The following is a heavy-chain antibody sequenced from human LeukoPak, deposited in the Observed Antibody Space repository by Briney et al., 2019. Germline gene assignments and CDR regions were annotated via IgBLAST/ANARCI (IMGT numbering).Heavy chain of an antibody. CDR2: ISSSSNYI. J-gene: IGHJ4*02. CDR3: ARLKGTVVTRVDY. V-gene: IGHV3-21*04. D-gene: IGHD4-23*01. Sequence: GGSLRLSCAASGFTFSAYNMNWVRQAPGKGLEWVSSISSSSNYIYYADSLKGRFTISRDNSKNTLYLQMNSLRAEDTAVYYCARLKGTVVTRVDYWGQGTLVTVAS. CDR1: GFTFSAYN.